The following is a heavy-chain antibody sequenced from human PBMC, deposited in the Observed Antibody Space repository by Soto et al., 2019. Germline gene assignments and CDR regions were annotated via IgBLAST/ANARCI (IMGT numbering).Heavy chain of an antibody. Sequence: GASVKVSCKASGGTFSSYAISWVRQAPGQGLEWMGGIIPIFGTANYAQKFQGRVTITADESTSTAYMELSSLRSEDTAVYYCARVIAAAGNYYYYGMDVWGQGTTVTVSS. CDR3: ARVIAAAGNYYYYGMDV. CDR2: IIPIFGTA. D-gene: IGHD6-13*01. V-gene: IGHV1-69*13. CDR1: GGTFSSYA. J-gene: IGHJ6*02.